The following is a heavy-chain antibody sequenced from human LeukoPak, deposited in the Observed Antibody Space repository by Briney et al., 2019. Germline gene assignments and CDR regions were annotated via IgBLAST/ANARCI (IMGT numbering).Heavy chain of an antibody. J-gene: IGHJ6*03. Sequence: PSETLSLTCGVYGGSFSGYDWSWVRQPPGKGLEWIGEINDGGDTNYNPSLKSRVTMSVDTSKNHFSLEVRSMTAADTALYYCAREEISDDFWSDYPPVGYMDVWGKGTPVTVSS. CDR3: AREEISDDFWSDYPPVGYMDV. CDR2: INDGGDT. D-gene: IGHD3-3*01. V-gene: IGHV4-34*01. CDR1: GGSFSGYD.